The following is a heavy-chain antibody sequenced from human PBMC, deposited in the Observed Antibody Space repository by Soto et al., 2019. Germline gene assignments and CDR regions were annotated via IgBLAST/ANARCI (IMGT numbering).Heavy chain of an antibody. D-gene: IGHD3-9*01. V-gene: IGHV2-70*11. CDR1: GFSLSTSGMC. Sequence: SGPTLVNPTQTLTLTCTFSGFSLSTSGMCVSWIRQPPGKALEWLARIDWDDDKYYSTSLKTRLAISKDTSKNQVVLTMTNMDPVDTATYYCARSSYYDILTRYYFDYWGQGTLVTVSS. J-gene: IGHJ4*02. CDR2: IDWDDDK. CDR3: ARSSYYDILTRYYFDY.